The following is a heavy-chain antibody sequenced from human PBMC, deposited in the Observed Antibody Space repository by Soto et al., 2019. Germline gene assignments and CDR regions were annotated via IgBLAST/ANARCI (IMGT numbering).Heavy chain of an antibody. J-gene: IGHJ6*02. CDR2: IIPIFGTA. Sequence: SVKVSCKASGGTFSSYAISWVRQAPGEGLEWMGGIIPIFGTANYAQKFQGRVTITADKSTSTAYMELSSLRSEDTAVYYCARAPRVLRFFEWSYGMDVWGQGTTVTVSS. D-gene: IGHD3-3*01. V-gene: IGHV1-69*06. CDR3: ARAPRVLRFFEWSYGMDV. CDR1: GGTFSSYA.